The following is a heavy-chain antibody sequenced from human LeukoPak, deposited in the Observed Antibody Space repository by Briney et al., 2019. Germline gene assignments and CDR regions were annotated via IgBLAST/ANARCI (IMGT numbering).Heavy chain of an antibody. CDR2: VHLDGRT. CDR3: AREGGFYRPLDY. D-gene: IGHD6-25*01. Sequence: SETLSLTRAVSVGSVTSTNWWTWIRQPPGKGLEWIGEVHLDGRTNFNLSLKSRLTMSVDLSENHVSLKLTSVTAADTAVYYCAREGGFYRPLDYSGQGTLVTVSS. CDR1: VGSVTSTNW. J-gene: IGHJ4*02. V-gene: IGHV4-4*02.